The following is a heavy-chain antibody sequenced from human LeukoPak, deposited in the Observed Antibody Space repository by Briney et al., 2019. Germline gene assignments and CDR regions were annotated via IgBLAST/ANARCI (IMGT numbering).Heavy chain of an antibody. J-gene: IGHJ4*02. CDR2: ISSSSSTI. V-gene: IGHV3-48*01. CDR1: GFTFSSYA. CDR3: ARDPYYYDSSGYHGVY. D-gene: IGHD3-22*01. Sequence: PGGSLRLSCAASGFTFSSYAMSWVRQAPGKGLEWVSYISSSSSTIYYADSVKGRFTISRDNAKNSLYLQMNSLRAEDTAVYYCARDPYYYDSSGYHGVYWGQGTLVTVSS.